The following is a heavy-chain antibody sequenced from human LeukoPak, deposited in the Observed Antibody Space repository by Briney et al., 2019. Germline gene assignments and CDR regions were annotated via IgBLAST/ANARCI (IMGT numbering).Heavy chain of an antibody. CDR2: IKEDGSEK. V-gene: IGHV3-7*05. CDR3: ARWAESNDY. J-gene: IGHJ4*02. CDR1: GFTFSSFW. Sequence: GGSLRLSCAASGFTFSSFWMTWVRQAPGKGLEWVANIKEDGSEKYYADSVKGRFTISRDNAKNSLYLQMNRLRAEDTAVYYCARWAESNDYWGQGTLVTVSS.